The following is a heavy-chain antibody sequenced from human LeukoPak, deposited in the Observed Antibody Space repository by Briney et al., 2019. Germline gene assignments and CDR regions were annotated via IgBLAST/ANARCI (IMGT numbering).Heavy chain of an antibody. Sequence: AGGSLRLSCAASGFTFSSYAMSWVRQAPGKGLEWVSAISGSGGSTYYADSVKGRFTISRDNSKNTLYLQMNSLRAEDTAVYYCANAAGYSSGWYRIVGIYFDYWGQGTLVTVSS. CDR1: GFTFSSYA. D-gene: IGHD6-19*01. CDR3: ANAAGYSSGWYRIVGIYFDY. CDR2: ISGSGGST. V-gene: IGHV3-23*01. J-gene: IGHJ4*02.